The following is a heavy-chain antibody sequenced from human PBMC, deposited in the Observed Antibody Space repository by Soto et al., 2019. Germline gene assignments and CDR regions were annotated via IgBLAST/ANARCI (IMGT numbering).Heavy chain of an antibody. CDR2: IVPMLGTP. J-gene: IGHJ6*02. D-gene: IGHD1-26*01. CDR1: GGTFDNFI. Sequence: QVQLVQSGAEVKEPGSSVRVSCKASGGTFDNFIMNWVRQTPGQGLEWMGGIVPMLGTPTYAEKFKGRVTISATGATGTMYMEVTSLRSEYTAIYYCARNGTYSSSLSQYSGMDVWGQGTTVSVSS. V-gene: IGHV1-69*01. CDR3: ARNGTYSSSLSQYSGMDV.